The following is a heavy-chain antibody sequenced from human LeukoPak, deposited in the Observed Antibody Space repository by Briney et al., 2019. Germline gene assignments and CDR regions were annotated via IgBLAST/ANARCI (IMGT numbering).Heavy chain of an antibody. Sequence: GGSLRLSCAASGFTFSSYAMSWVRQAPGKGLEWVSAISGSGGSTYYADSVKGRFTISRDNSKNTLYLQMNSLRPEDTAVYYCARDKYSSGWLSAPDHWGQGTLVTVSS. V-gene: IGHV3-23*01. CDR2: ISGSGGST. J-gene: IGHJ5*02. CDR1: GFTFSSYA. CDR3: ARDKYSSGWLSAPDH. D-gene: IGHD6-19*01.